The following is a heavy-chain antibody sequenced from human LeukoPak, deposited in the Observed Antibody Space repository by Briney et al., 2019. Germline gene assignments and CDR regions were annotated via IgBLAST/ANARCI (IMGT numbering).Heavy chain of an antibody. Sequence: ASVKVSCKASGYTFTSYGISWVRQAPGQGLEWMGWISAYNGNTNYAQKLQGRDTMTTDTSTSTAYMELRSLRSDDTAVYYCARDAAGYYYYYMDVWGKGTTVTVSS. V-gene: IGHV1-18*01. CDR1: GYTFTSYG. D-gene: IGHD6-13*01. CDR2: ISAYNGNT. CDR3: ARDAAGYYYYYMDV. J-gene: IGHJ6*03.